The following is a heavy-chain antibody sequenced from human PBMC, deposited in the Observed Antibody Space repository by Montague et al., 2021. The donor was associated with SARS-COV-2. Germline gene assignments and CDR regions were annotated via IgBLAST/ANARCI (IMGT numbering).Heavy chain of an antibody. D-gene: IGHD2-2*01. CDR2: INHSGGT. V-gene: IGHV4-34*01. CDR3: ASLTLGYCSSTSCYGDWFDP. J-gene: IGHJ5*02. CDR1: GGSFSGYY. Sequence: SETLSLTCAVYGGSFSGYYWSWIRQPPGKGLEWIGEINHSGGTNYNPSLKSRVTISVDTSKNQFSLKLSSVTAADTAVYYCASLTLGYCSSTSCYGDWFDPWGQGTLVTVSS.